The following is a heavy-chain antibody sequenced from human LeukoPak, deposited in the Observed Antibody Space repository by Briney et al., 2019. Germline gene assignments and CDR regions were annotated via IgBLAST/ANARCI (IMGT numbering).Heavy chain of an antibody. D-gene: IGHD5-12*01. V-gene: IGHV3-7*05. CDR3: ARDHVVPTILFDH. J-gene: IGHJ4*02. CDR2: IKQDGSEK. Sequence: PGGSLRLSCAAPGFTLSSDWMGWGRQAPGKGLEWVANIKQDGSEKYYVDSVKGRFTISRDNARNSLFLQMNSLRAEDTAVYYCARDHVVPTILFDHWGQGTLVTVSS. CDR1: GFTLSSDW.